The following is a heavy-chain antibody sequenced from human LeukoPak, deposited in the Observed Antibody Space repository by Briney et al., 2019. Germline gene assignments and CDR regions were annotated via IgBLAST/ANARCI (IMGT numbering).Heavy chain of an antibody. CDR3: ARVRNIAAAGPLI. V-gene: IGHV3-74*01. D-gene: IGHD6-13*01. Sequence: GGSLRLSCAASGFTFSSYWMHWVRQAPGKGLVWVSRINSDGSSTSYADSVKGRFTISRDNAKNTLYLQMNSLRAEDTAVYYCARVRNIAAAGPLIWGQGTMVTVS. J-gene: IGHJ3*02. CDR1: GFTFSSYW. CDR2: INSDGSST.